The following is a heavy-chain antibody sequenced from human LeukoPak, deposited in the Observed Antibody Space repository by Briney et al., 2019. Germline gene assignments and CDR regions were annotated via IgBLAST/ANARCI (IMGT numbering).Heavy chain of an antibody. V-gene: IGHV3-74*01. CDR1: GFTFSAYW. CDR3: ARDLESAYYDSTGYEY. J-gene: IGHJ4*02. Sequence: PGGSLRLSCAASGFTFSAYWMHWVRQAPGKGLVWVSRINNDGSSTTYADSVKGRFTISRDNAKNTLYLQMNSLRAEDTAVYYCARDLESAYYDSTGYEYWGQGTLVTVSS. D-gene: IGHD3-22*01. CDR2: INNDGSST.